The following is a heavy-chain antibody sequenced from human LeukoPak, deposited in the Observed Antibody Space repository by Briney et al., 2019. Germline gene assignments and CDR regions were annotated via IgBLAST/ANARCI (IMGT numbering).Heavy chain of an antibody. J-gene: IGHJ4*02. V-gene: IGHV1-69*13. CDR1: GGTFSSYA. CDR3: ARDPLRRIAAAGYYFDY. CDR2: IIPIFGTA. D-gene: IGHD6-13*01. Sequence: ASVNVSCKASGGTFSSYAISWVRQAPGQGLEWMGGIIPIFGTANYAQKFQGRVTITADESTSTAYMELSSLRSEDTAVYYCARDPLRRIAAAGYYFDYWGQGTLVTVSS.